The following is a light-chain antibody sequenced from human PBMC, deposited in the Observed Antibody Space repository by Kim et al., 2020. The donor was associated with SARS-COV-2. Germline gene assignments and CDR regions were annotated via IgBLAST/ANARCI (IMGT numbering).Light chain of an antibody. J-gene: IGKJ2*01. CDR2: SAS. Sequence: SPGARATLSCGASQSVTGNYLAWYQQKPGQAPRFLIYSASTRATGVPDRFSGSGSGTDFTLTISRLEPEDFAVYYCQRYGGSPPYTYGQGTKLEI. CDR3: QRYGGSPPYT. V-gene: IGKV3-20*01. CDR1: QSVTGNY.